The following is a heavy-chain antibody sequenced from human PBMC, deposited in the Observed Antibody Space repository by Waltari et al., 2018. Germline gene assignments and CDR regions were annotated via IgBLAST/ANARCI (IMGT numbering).Heavy chain of an antibody. CDR1: GFIYTNYW. CDR2: ISYDGSNK. CDR3: ARGGDFWSGYYHIDY. V-gene: IGHV3-30-3*01. J-gene: IGHJ4*02. D-gene: IGHD3-3*01. Sequence: VQLVESGGGLAQPGGSLRLSCVASGFIYTNYWMSWVRHTPGKGLEWVAVISYDGSNKYYADSVKGRFTISRDNSKNTLYLQMNSLRAEDTAVYYCARGGDFWSGYYHIDYWGQGTLVTVSS.